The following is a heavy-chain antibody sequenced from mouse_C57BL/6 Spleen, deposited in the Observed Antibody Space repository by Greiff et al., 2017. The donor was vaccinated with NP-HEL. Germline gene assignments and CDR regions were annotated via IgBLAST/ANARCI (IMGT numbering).Heavy chain of an antibody. Sequence: EVQLQQSGAELVRPGASVKLSCTASGFNLKDDYMHWVKQRPEQGLEWIGWIDPENGDTEYASKFQGKATITADTSSNTAYLQLSSLTSEDTAVYYCTTDYGSRSFDYWGQGTTLTVSS. J-gene: IGHJ2*01. CDR3: TTDYGSRSFDY. D-gene: IGHD1-1*01. CDR1: GFNLKDDY. V-gene: IGHV14-4*01. CDR2: IDPENGDT.